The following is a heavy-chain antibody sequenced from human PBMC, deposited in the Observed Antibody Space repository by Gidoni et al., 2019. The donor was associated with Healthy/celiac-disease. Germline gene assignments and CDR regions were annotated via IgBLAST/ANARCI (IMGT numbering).Heavy chain of an antibody. CDR1: GGSFSGYY. D-gene: IGHD2-21*02. CDR2: INHSGST. J-gene: IGHJ4*02. V-gene: IGHV4-34*01. Sequence: QVQLQQWGAGLLKPSETLSLTCAVYGGSFSGYYWSWIRQPPGKGLEWIGEINHSGSTNYNPSLKSRVTISVDTSKNQFSLKLSSVTAADTAVYYCARGWSRGGNSAPYYFDYWGQGTLVTVSS. CDR3: ARGWSRGGNSAPYYFDY.